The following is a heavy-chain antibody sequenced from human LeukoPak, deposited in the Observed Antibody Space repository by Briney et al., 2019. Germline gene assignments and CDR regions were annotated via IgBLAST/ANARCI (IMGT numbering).Heavy chain of an antibody. Sequence: GASVKVFCKASGGTFTSYAISWVRQAPGQGLEWMGGIIPIFGTSNYAQKFQDRVTVTADESTSTAYMELSSLRSDDTAVYYCTRSYDSSTYYFDYWGQGTLVTVSS. D-gene: IGHD3-22*01. V-gene: IGHV1-69*13. CDR1: GGTFTSYA. CDR3: TRSYDSSTYYFDY. CDR2: IIPIFGTS. J-gene: IGHJ4*02.